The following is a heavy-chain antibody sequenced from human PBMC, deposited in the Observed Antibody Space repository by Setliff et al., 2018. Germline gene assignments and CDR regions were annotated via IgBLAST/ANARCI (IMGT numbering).Heavy chain of an antibody. CDR3: ARGQYVGWAGAYNFWSGYTSPNNWFDP. CDR1: GFTFSSYW. Sequence: GGSLSLSCAASGFTFSSYWMHWVRQAPGKGLVWVSRINSDGSSTSYADSVKGRFTISRDNAKNTLYLQMNSLRAEDTAVYYCARGQYVGWAGAYNFWSGYTSPNNWFDPWGQGTLVTVSS. CDR2: INSDGSST. J-gene: IGHJ5*02. V-gene: IGHV3-74*01. D-gene: IGHD3-3*01.